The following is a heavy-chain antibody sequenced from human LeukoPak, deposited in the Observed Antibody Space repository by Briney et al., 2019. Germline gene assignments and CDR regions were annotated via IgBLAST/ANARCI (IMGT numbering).Heavy chain of an antibody. Sequence: SETLSLTCAVYGVPLSGYYWTWIRQPPGKGLEWVGDVNHIGSANYNPSLKSRISISVDPSKNQFSLTLTSVTAADTAIYFCARGPNYQSLYNSYYFMNVWGTGTTVIVSS. CDR1: GVPLSGYY. CDR3: ARGPNYQSLYNSYYFMNV. J-gene: IGHJ6*03. D-gene: IGHD4/OR15-4a*01. V-gene: IGHV4-34*01. CDR2: VNHIGSA.